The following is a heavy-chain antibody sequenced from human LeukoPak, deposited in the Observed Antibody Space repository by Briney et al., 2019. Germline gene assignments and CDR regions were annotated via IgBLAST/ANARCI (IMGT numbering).Heavy chain of an antibody. CDR1: GFTFSSYW. CDR2: INSDGSST. V-gene: IGHV3-74*01. Sequence: GGSLRLSCAASGFTFSSYWMHWVRHAPGKGLVWVSRINSDGSSTSYADSVKGRFTISRDNAKNTLYLQMNSLRAEDTAVYYCARGSGSPGLLWFGEQSQAAFDIWGQGTMVTVSS. J-gene: IGHJ3*02. CDR3: ARGSGSPGLLWFGEQSQAAFDI. D-gene: IGHD3-10*01.